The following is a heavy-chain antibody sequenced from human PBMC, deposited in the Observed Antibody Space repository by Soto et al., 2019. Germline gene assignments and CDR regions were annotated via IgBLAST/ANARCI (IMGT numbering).Heavy chain of an antibody. CDR1: GGSISDNF. Sequence: PSETLSLTCTVSGGSISDNFWTWIRQPAGKGLEWIGRIHGSGSTSYNPSLKTRLTMSVDTSNNQISLSLRSVTAADTAVYYCARDLQSATMNRGGPLAYHSFDTWGHGTLVTVSS. D-gene: IGHD3-10*01. V-gene: IGHV4-4*07. CDR2: IHGSGST. J-gene: IGHJ5*01. CDR3: ARDLQSATMNRGGPLAYHSFDT.